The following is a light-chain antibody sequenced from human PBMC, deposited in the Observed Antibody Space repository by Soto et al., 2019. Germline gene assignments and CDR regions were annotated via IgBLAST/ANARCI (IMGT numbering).Light chain of an antibody. V-gene: IGKV1-39*01. J-gene: IGKJ1*01. CDR3: QQSYSSSRT. Sequence: DIQMTQSPSSLSASVGDRVTITCRASQSVSSFLNWYQQKPGKAPKLLIQGASTLRSGVPSRFSGSGSGTDFTLTISSLQPEDFATYYCQQSYSSSRTFGQGTKVEVK. CDR1: QSVSSF. CDR2: GAS.